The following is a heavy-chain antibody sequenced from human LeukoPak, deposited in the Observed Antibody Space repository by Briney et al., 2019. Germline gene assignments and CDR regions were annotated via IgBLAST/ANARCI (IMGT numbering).Heavy chain of an antibody. CDR1: GFTFSSYA. J-gene: IGHJ6*03. CDR2: ISGSGGST. D-gene: IGHD1-26*01. V-gene: IGHV3-23*01. CDR3: ASGIVVLDYMDF. Sequence: GGSLRLSCAASGFTFSSYAMSWVRQAPGKGLEWVSAISGSGGSTYYADSVKGRFTISRDNAKNSLYLQMNSLRAEDTAVYYCASGIVVLDYMDFWGKGTTVTVSS.